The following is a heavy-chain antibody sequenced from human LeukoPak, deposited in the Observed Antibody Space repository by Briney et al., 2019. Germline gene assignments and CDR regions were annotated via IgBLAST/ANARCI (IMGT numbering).Heavy chain of an antibody. CDR2: IYYSGST. CDR3: ARGWGTVTSFDY. J-gene: IGHJ4*02. Sequence: PSETLSLTSTVSGGSISSYYWSWIRQPPGKGLEWIGYIYYSGSTNYNPSLKSRVTISVDTSKNQFSLKLSSVTAADTAVYYCARGWGTVTSFDYWGQGTLVTVSS. V-gene: IGHV4-59*08. CDR1: GGSISSYY. D-gene: IGHD4-4*01.